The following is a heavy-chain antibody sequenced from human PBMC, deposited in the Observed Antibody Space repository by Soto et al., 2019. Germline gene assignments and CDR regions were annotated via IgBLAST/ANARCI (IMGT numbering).Heavy chain of an antibody. Sequence: QLLESGGASVQPGGSLRLSCVASGFTFKAYAMGWVRQAPGRGLEWVSSITATNGNTYYADSVRGRFTISRDNSRNSLFLQMNGLGPEDSALYYCAKDEGTSSTVFDYWGQGTRVTVPS. V-gene: IGHV3-23*01. J-gene: IGHJ4*02. CDR2: ITATNGNT. CDR3: AKDEGTSSTVFDY. D-gene: IGHD4-4*01. CDR1: GFTFKAYA.